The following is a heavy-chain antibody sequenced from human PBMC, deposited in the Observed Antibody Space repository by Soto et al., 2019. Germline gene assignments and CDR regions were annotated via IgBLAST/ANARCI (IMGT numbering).Heavy chain of an antibody. CDR2: NTGTLRT. V-gene: IGHV3-23*01. J-gene: IGHJ4*02. Sequence: WVIQTQGKGLEWASSNTGTLRTYYADSVKRQFTVSRDNSKNTLYLQLNSLRPDDTAVYFCAKGYSTRWSEGYFDYWGQGALVPVSS. D-gene: IGHD5-18*01. CDR3: AKGYSTRWSEGYFDY.